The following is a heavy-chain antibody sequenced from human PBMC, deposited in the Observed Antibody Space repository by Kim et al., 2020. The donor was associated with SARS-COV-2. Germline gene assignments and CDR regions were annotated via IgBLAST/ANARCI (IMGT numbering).Heavy chain of an antibody. D-gene: IGHD6-19*01. Sequence: SETLSLTCTVSGGSISSSSYYWGWIRQPPGKGLEWIGSIYYSGSTYYNPSLKSRVTISVDTSKNQFSLKLSSVTAADTAVYYCARESGWLGRIDYWGQGTLVTVSS. J-gene: IGHJ4*02. CDR1: GGSISSSSYY. V-gene: IGHV4-39*07. CDR3: ARESGWLGRIDY. CDR2: IYYSGST.